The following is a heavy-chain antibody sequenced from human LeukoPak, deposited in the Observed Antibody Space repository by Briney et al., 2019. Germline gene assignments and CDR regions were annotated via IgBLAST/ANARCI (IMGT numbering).Heavy chain of an antibody. Sequence: KTSETLSLTCTVSGGSISSYYWSWIRQPAGEGLEWIGRIYTSGSTNYNPSLKSRVTMSVDTSKNQFSLKLSSVTAADTAVYYCARDQGSGSYAYYYYYGMDVWGQGTTVTVSS. J-gene: IGHJ6*02. CDR2: IYTSGST. CDR3: ARDQGSGSYAYYYYYGMDV. D-gene: IGHD3-10*01. CDR1: GGSISSYY. V-gene: IGHV4-4*07.